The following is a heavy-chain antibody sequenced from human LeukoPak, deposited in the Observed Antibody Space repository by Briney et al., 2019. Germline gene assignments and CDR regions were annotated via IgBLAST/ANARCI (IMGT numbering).Heavy chain of an antibody. CDR3: ARGPGGAARHYAFDI. CDR1: GFTFSMSW. D-gene: IGHD6-6*01. Sequence: GGSLRLSCAASGFTFSMSWMTWVRQAPGKGLEWVSSISSSSSYIYYADSVKGRFTISRDNAKNSLYLQMNSLRAEDTAVYYCARGPGGAARHYAFDIWGQGTMVTVSS. J-gene: IGHJ3*02. V-gene: IGHV3-21*01. CDR2: ISSSSSYI.